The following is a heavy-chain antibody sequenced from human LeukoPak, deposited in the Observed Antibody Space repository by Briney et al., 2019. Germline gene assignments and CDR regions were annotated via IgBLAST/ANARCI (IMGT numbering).Heavy chain of an antibody. J-gene: IGHJ4*02. CDR1: GFTFSSYA. CDR2: ISYDGSNK. CDR3: ARASYYGSGSYYLRGDY. V-gene: IGHV3-30-3*01. Sequence: SGGSLRLSCAASGFTFSSYAMHWVRQAPGKGLEWVAVISYDGSNKHYADSVKGRFTISRDNSKNTLYLQMSGLRAEDTAVYYCARASYYGSGSYYLRGDYWGQGTLVTVSS. D-gene: IGHD3-10*01.